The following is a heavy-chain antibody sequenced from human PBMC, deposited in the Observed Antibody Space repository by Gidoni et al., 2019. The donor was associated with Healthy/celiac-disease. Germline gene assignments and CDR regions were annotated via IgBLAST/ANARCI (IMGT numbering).Heavy chain of an antibody. CDR3: ARDDGAVAVFFDY. V-gene: IGHV3-21*01. CDR1: GLTFSSYS. D-gene: IGHD6-19*01. CDR2: ISSSSSYI. J-gene: IGHJ4*02. Sequence: EVQLVESGGGLVKPGGSLRLSCAASGLTFSSYSMTWVRQAPGKGLEWVSSISSSSSYIYYADSVKGRFTISRDNAKNSLYLQMNSLRAEDTAVYYCARDDGAVAVFFDYWGQGTLVTVSS.